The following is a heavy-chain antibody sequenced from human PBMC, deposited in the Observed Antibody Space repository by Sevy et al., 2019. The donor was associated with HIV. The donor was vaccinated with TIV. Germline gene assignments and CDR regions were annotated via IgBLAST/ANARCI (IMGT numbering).Heavy chain of an antibody. J-gene: IGHJ6*02. V-gene: IGHV3-30-3*01. Sequence: GGSLRLSCAASGFTFSSYAMHWVRQAPGKGLEWVAVISYDGSNKYYADSVKGRFTISRDNSKNTLYLQMNSLGAEDTAVYYCARDVSSSSRPYYYYYYGMDVWGQGTTVTVSS. CDR3: ARDVSSSSRPYYYYYYGMDV. CDR1: GFTFSSYA. CDR2: ISYDGSNK. D-gene: IGHD6-6*01.